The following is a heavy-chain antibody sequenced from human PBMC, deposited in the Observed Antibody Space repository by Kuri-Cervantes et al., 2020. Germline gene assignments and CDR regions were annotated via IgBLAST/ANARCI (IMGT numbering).Heavy chain of an antibody. V-gene: IGHV3-33*08. CDR1: GFTFSSYG. Sequence: GGSLRLSCAASGFTFSSYGMHWVRQAQGKGLEWVAVIWYDGSNKYYADSVKGRFTISRDNPKNTLYLQMNSLRAEDTAVYYCARDPEGIVVVPAAPGEQSASDYWGQGTLVTVSS. J-gene: IGHJ4*02. CDR3: ARDPEGIVVVPAAPGEQSASDY. D-gene: IGHD2-2*01. CDR2: IWYDGSNK.